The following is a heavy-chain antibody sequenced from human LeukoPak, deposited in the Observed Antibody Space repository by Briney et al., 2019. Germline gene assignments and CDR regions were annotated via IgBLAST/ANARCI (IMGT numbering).Heavy chain of an antibody. CDR1: GYSFASYW. V-gene: IGHV5-51*01. CDR3: ARRGYFGSGSYYLDY. J-gene: IGHJ4*02. CDR2: IYPGDSDT. D-gene: IGHD3-10*01. Sequence: ESLKLSCKGSGYSFASYWIGWVRQMPGKGLEWMGIIYPGDSDTRYSPSFQGQVTISADKSISTAYLQWSSLKASDTAMYYCARRGYFGSGSYYLDYWGQGTLVTVSS.